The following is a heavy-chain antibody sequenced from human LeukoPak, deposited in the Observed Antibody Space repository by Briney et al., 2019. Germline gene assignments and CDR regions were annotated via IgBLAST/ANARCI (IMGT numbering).Heavy chain of an antibody. V-gene: IGHV5-51*01. Sequence: GESLKISCKGSGYSFTSYWIGWVRQMPGKGLEWMGIIYPGDSDTRYSPSFQGQVTISADKSISTAYLQWSSLKASDTAMYCCARGRSYDSSGYYLPDWYFDLWGRGTLVTVSS. CDR2: IYPGDSDT. CDR3: ARGRSYDSSGYYLPDWYFDL. CDR1: GYSFTSYW. J-gene: IGHJ2*01. D-gene: IGHD3-22*01.